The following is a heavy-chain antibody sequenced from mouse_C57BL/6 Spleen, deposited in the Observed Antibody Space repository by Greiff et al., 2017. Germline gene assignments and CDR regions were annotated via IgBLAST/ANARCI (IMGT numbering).Heavy chain of an antibody. CDR3: ARRAQATDYAMDY. CDR2: IDPNSGGT. D-gene: IGHD3-2*02. J-gene: IGHJ4*01. CDR1: GYTFTSYW. Sequence: QVQLQQPGAELVKPGASVKLSCKASGYTFTSYWMHWVKQRPGRGLEWIGRIDPNSGGTKYNEQFKSKATLTVDKPSSTAYMQLSSLTSEDSAVYYCARRAQATDYAMDYWGQGTSVTVSS. V-gene: IGHV1-72*01.